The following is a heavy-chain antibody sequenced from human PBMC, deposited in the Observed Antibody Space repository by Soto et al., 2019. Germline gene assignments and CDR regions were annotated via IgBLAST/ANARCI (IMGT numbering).Heavy chain of an antibody. J-gene: IGHJ4*02. CDR2: INPSSGTT. Sequence: ASVKVSCKASGYTLIMYYIHWMRQAPGPGLEWMGIINPSSGTTTYAQKFQGRVTMTRDTSTSTVYMDLSSLRSEDTAVYYCARSPYSSGYYYAIDYWGQGTQVTVPQ. CDR3: ARSPYSSGYYYAIDY. V-gene: IGHV1-46*01. CDR1: GYTLIMYY. D-gene: IGHD3-22*01.